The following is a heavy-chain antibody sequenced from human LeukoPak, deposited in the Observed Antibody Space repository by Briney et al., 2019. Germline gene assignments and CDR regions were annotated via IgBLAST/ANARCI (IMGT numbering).Heavy chain of an antibody. CDR1: GGTFSSYA. CDR3: ASRIRITMIVVAYDAFDI. CDR2: IIPILGIA. V-gene: IGHV1-69*04. D-gene: IGHD3-22*01. J-gene: IGHJ3*02. Sequence: SVKVSCKASGGTFSSYAISWVRQDPGQGLEWMGRIIPILGIANYAQKFQGRVTITADESTSTAYMELSSLRSEDTAVYYCASRIRITMIVVAYDAFDIWGQGTMVTVSS.